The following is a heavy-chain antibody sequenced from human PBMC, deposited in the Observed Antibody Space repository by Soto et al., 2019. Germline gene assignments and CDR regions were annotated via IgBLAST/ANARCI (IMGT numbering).Heavy chain of an antibody. CDR2: IHNSGNT. Sequence: SETLSLTCTVSGGSINSYYWTWIRQPPGKDLEWIGFIHNSGNTRYNPSLNGRVTMSLDTSKNQFSLNLASVTAADTAVYYCAREGYDFWSGYWPNYHYGMDVWGQGTTVTVSS. J-gene: IGHJ6*02. D-gene: IGHD3-3*01. V-gene: IGHV4-59*01. CDR3: AREGYDFWSGYWPNYHYGMDV. CDR1: GGSINSYY.